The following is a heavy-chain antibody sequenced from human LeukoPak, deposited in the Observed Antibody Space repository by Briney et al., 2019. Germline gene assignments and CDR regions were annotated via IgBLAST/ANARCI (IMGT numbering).Heavy chain of an antibody. V-gene: IGHV1-46*01. CDR1: GYTFTSYY. CDR3: ARAPYYYDSSGPIDY. CDR2: INPSGGST. D-gene: IGHD3-22*01. J-gene: IGHJ4*02. Sequence: ASVKVSCRASGYTFTSYYMHWVRQAPGQGLEWMGIINPSGGSTSYAQKFQGRVTMTRDTSTSTVYMELSRLRSDDTAVYYCARAPYYYDSSGPIDYWGQGTLVTVSS.